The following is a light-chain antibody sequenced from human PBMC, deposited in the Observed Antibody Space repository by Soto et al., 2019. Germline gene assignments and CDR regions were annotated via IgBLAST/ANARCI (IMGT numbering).Light chain of an antibody. J-gene: IGKJ1*01. CDR3: QQYNNWPPWT. CDR1: QSVSNN. CDR2: GAS. V-gene: IGKV3-15*01. Sequence: EIVMTQSPATLSVSPGERATLSCRASQSVSNNLAWYQQKPGQAPRLLIYGASTRTTGIPARFSGSRSGTEFTLTISSLQSEDFAVYYCQQYNNWPPWTFGQGTKVEIK.